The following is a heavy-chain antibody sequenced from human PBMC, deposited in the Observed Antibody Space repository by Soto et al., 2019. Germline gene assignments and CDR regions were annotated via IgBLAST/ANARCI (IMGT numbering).Heavy chain of an antibody. V-gene: IGHV3-48*01. J-gene: IGHJ4*02. CDR3: ARDRYYGSGSYDY. CDR1: GFTFSSYS. D-gene: IGHD3-10*01. CDR2: ISSSSTTI. Sequence: GGSLRLFCAASGFTFSSYSMNWVRQAPGKGLEWVSYISSSSTTIYYADSVKGRFTISRDNAKNSLHLQMNSLRAEDTAVYYCARDRYYGSGSYDYWGQGTLVTVSS.